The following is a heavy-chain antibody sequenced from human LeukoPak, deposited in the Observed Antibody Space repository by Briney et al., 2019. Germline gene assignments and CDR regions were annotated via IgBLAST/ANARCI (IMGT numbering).Heavy chain of an antibody. CDR3: ARGSSSGSYYLDY. CDR1: GGSISSYY. J-gene: IGHJ4*02. CDR2: IYYSGDT. D-gene: IGHD3-22*01. V-gene: IGHV4-59*01. Sequence: SETLSLTCTVSGGSISSYYWTWIRQPPGKGLEWIGYIYYSGDTNYNPSLQSRVTISVDTSKNQFSLKLSSVTAADTAVYSCARGSSSGSYYLDYWGLGALVTVSS.